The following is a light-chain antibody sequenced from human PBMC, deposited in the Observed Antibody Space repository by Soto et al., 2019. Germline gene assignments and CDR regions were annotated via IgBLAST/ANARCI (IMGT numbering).Light chain of an antibody. CDR3: SSYTSSSTHGV. Sequence: QSALTQPASVSGSPGQSITISCTGTSSDVGGYNYVSWYQQHPGKAPKLMIYDVSHRPSGVSNRFSGSKSGNTASLTISGLQAEDEADSYCSSYTSSSTHGVFGGGTKVTV. V-gene: IGLV2-14*01. CDR2: DVS. CDR1: SSDVGGYNY. J-gene: IGLJ2*01.